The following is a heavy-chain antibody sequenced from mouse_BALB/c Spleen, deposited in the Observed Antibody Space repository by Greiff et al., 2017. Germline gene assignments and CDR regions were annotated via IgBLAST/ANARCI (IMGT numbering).Heavy chain of an antibody. J-gene: IGHJ4*01. CDR2: ISSGGSYT. V-gene: IGHV5-9-4*01. CDR1: GFTFSSYA. Sequence: EVKLVESGGGLVKPGGSLKLSCAASGFTFSSYAMSWVRQSPEKRLEWVAEISSGGSYTYYPDTVTGRFTISRDNAKNTLYLEMSSLRSEDTAMYYCAREEGYYGSTDAMDYWGQGTSVTVSS. D-gene: IGHD1-1*01. CDR3: AREEGYYGSTDAMDY.